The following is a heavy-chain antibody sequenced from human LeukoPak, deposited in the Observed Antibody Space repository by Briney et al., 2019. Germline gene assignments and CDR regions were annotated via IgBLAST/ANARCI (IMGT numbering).Heavy chain of an antibody. Sequence: SETLSLTCTVSGGSISNYYWTWIRQPPGKGLEWIGYIYYSGSTNYNPSLSSRVTISLDTSKNQFSLMLRSLTAADTAVYYCARRYTTSPGERFDYWGQGTLVTVSS. J-gene: IGHJ4*02. D-gene: IGHD2-2*02. CDR3: ARRYTTSPGERFDY. V-gene: IGHV4-59*08. CDR2: IYYSGST. CDR1: GGSISNYY.